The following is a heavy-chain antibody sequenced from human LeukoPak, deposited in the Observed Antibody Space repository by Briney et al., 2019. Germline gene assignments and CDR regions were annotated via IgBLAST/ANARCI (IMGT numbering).Heavy chain of an antibody. V-gene: IGHV3-23*03. CDR1: GCTFKTYA. Sequence: GGSLRLSCAASGCTFKTYAMNGSRQGPGKGGEWRAGICGGGNGTYYADSGRGRFFFSRENSKNRLFFQRNGRGGQARAVFWGARRPMSAFDQWGQGTLVPVSS. J-gene: IGHJ5*02. CDR3: ARRPMSAFDQ. D-gene: IGHD7-27*01. CDR2: ICGGGNGT.